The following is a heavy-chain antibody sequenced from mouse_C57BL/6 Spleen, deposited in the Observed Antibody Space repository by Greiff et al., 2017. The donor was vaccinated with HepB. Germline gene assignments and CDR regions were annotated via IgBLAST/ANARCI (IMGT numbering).Heavy chain of an antibody. CDR1: GYTFTSYW. CDR3: ARYYSNWYFDV. CDR2: VDPNSGGT. V-gene: IGHV1-72*01. J-gene: IGHJ1*03. D-gene: IGHD2-5*01. Sequence: VQLQQPGAELGKAGASVKQSWKASGYTFTSYWVHWGKQRAGRGLGWIGRVDPNSGGTKYNEKFKSKATLTVDKPSSTAYMQLSSLTSEDSAVYYCARYYSNWYFDVWGTGTTVTVSS.